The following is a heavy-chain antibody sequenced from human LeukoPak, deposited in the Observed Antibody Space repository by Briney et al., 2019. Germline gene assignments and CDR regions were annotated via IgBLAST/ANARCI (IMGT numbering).Heavy chain of an antibody. Sequence: PGGSLRLSCAASGFSVRSFEMNWVRQAPGKGLEWLSYISPSDSGSTIYYADSVKGRFTISRDNAKNSLFLQMNSLRAEDTAVYYCARGGSYYFGDYWGQGTLVTVSS. CDR3: ARGGSYYFGDY. CDR2: ISPSDSGSTI. CDR1: GFSVRSFE. J-gene: IGHJ4*02. V-gene: IGHV3-48*03. D-gene: IGHD1-26*01.